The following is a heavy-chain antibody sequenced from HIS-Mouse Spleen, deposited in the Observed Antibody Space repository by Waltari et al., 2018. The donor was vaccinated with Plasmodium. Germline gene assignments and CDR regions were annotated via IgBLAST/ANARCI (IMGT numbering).Heavy chain of an antibody. CDR1: GFSLSTSGVG. CDR3: AHSRSSFDY. J-gene: IGHJ4*02. Sequence: QITLKEFGPTLVKPTQTLTLTCTFSGFSLSTSGVGVGWIRQPPGKALEWLALIYWDDDKRYSPSLKSRLTITKDTSKNQVVLTMTNMDPVDTATYYCAHSRSSFDYWGQGTLVTVSS. CDR2: IYWDDDK. V-gene: IGHV2-5*02. D-gene: IGHD6-13*01.